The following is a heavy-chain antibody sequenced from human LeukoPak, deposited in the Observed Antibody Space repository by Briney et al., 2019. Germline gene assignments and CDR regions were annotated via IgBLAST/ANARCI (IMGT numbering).Heavy chain of an antibody. D-gene: IGHD5-18*01. CDR2: ISSSSSYI. CDR3: ARVKRPWIQLWLPLAY. J-gene: IGHJ4*02. Sequence: PGGSLRLSCAASGFTFSSYSMNWVRQAPGKGLEWVSSISSSSSYIYYADSVKGRFTISGDNAKNSLYLQMNSLRAEDTAVYYCARVKRPWIQLWLPLAYWGQGTLVTVSS. V-gene: IGHV3-21*01. CDR1: GFTFSSYS.